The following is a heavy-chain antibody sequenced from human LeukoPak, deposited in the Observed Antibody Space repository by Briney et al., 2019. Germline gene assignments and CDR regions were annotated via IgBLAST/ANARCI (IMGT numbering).Heavy chain of an antibody. D-gene: IGHD2-2*01. J-gene: IGHJ4*02. CDR3: ARDAYCSSTSCYGYFDY. V-gene: IGHV3-33*01. CDR2: IWYDGSNK. Sequence: GGSLRLSCAASGFTFSNYGMPWVRQAPGKGLEWVAVIWYDGSNKDYADSVKGRFTISRDNSNNTLYLQMNSLRAEDTAMYYCARDAYCSSTSCYGYFDYWGRGSLVTVSS. CDR1: GFTFSNYG.